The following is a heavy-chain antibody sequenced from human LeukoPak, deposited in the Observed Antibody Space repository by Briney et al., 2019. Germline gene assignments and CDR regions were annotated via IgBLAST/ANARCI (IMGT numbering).Heavy chain of an antibody. CDR2: MRYDGSNK. CDR1: GFTFSSYG. CDR3: AKGTRDSTDYPFDY. D-gene: IGHD2-2*01. J-gene: IGHJ4*02. V-gene: IGHV3-30*02. Sequence: PGGSLRLSCAASGFTFSSYGMHWVRQAPGKGLEWAAFMRYDGSNKYYADSVKGRFTISRDNSKNTLYLQMNSLRAEDTAVYYCAKGTRDSTDYPFDYWGQGTLVTVSS.